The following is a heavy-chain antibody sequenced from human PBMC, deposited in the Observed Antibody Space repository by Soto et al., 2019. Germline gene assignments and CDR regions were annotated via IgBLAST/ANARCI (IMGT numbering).Heavy chain of an antibody. CDR2: IKQDGSEK. CDR3: ARVERTYYYDSSGYYEDY. V-gene: IGHV3-7*01. Sequence: GGSLRLSCAASGFTFSSYWMSWVRQAPGKGLEWVANIKQDGSEKYYVDSVEGRFTISRDNAKNSLYLQMNSLRAEDTAVYYCARVERTYYYDSSGYYEDYWGQGTLVTVSS. D-gene: IGHD3-22*01. J-gene: IGHJ4*02. CDR1: GFTFSSYW.